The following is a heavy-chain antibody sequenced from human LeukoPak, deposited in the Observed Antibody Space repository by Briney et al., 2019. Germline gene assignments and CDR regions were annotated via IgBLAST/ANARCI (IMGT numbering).Heavy chain of an antibody. V-gene: IGHV3-23*01. CDR1: RFTFRSYA. J-gene: IGHJ6*02. CDR3: AAAYFGVDQYYYGMDV. Sequence: GGSLRLSCVASRFTFRSYAMNWVRQAPGKGLEWVPAISRNGGSTYSADSVKGRFTISRDTSKNTLYLQMNSLRAEDTAVYYCAAAYFGVDQYYYGMDVWGQGTTVTVSS. D-gene: IGHD3-3*01. CDR2: ISRNGGST.